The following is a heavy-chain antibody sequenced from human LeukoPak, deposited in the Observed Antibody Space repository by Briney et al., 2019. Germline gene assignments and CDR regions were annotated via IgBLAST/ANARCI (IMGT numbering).Heavy chain of an antibody. CDR2: ISSSSTI. CDR1: GFTFSSYS. D-gene: IGHD1-1*01. Sequence: GGSLRLSCAASGFTFSSYSMNWVRQAPGKGLEWVSYISSSSTIYYADSVKGRFTISRDNAKNSLYLQMNSLRAEDTAVYYCARGEHYYYMDVWGKGTTVTVSS. V-gene: IGHV3-48*01. CDR3: ARGEHYYYMDV. J-gene: IGHJ6*03.